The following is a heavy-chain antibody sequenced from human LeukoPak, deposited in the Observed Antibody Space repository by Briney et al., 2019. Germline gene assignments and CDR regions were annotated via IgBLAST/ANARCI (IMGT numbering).Heavy chain of an antibody. J-gene: IGHJ5*02. CDR2: INHSGST. Sequence: SETLSLTCAVYGGSFSGYYWSWIRQPPGKGLEWIGEINHSGSTNYNPSLKSRVTISVDTSKNQFSLKLNSVTAADTAVYYCAREAILGSYNWSDPWGQGTLVAVSS. D-gene: IGHD3-3*01. CDR1: GGSFSGYY. CDR3: AREAILGSYNWSDP. V-gene: IGHV4-34*01.